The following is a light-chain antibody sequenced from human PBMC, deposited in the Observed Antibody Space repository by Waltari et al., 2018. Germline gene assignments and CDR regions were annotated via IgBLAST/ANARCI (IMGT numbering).Light chain of an antibody. CDR1: QNVSKN. CDR2: DAS. CDR3: QQYKKWPPYT. Sequence: EIVMTQSPGTLSASPGERATLSCAASQNVSKNLAWYQQKVGQAPRLLVYDASTRANGIPVRFSGSGSGTEYTLTISSLQSEDFALYYCQQYKKWPPYTFGPGTKLEIK. V-gene: IGKV3-15*01. J-gene: IGKJ2*01.